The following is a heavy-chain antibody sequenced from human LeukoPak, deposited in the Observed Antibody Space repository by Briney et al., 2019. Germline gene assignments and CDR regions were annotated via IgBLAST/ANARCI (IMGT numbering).Heavy chain of an antibody. CDR3: AKDYRGRAVSHFDY. J-gene: IGHJ4*02. D-gene: IGHD6-19*01. CDR1: GFPFSDYY. V-gene: IGHV3-23*01. CDR2: ISGSGGST. Sequence: PGGSLRLSCAASGFPFSDYYMSWVRQAPGKGLEWVSAISGSGGSTYYADSVKGRFTIPRDNSKNTLYLQMNSLRAEDTAVYYCAKDYRGRAVSHFDYWGQGTLVTVSS.